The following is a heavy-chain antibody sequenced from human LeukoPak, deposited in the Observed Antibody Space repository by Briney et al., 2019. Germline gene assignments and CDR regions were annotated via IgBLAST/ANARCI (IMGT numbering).Heavy chain of an antibody. CDR3: ARVYRALETYASDI. CDR2: IWYDGSNK. V-gene: IGHV3-33*01. D-gene: IGHD2-2*02. Sequence: GRSLRLSCAASGFTFSNYGMHWVRQAPGKGLEWVAVIWYDGSNKYYADSVKGRFTISRDNSKNTLYLQMNSLRAEDTAVYYCARVYRALETYASDIWGQGTMVTVSS. J-gene: IGHJ3*02. CDR1: GFTFSNYG.